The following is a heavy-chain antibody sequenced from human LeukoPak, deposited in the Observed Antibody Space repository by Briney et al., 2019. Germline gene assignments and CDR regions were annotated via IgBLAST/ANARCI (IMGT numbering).Heavy chain of an antibody. D-gene: IGHD3-3*01. J-gene: IGHJ4*02. CDR3: ARARTIFGVVPPIFDY. CDR1: GGTFSSYA. V-gene: IGHV1-69*13. CDR2: IIPIFGTT. Sequence: SVNVSCKASGGTFSSYAISWVRQAPGQGLEWMRTIIPIFGTTNYAQKFQGRVTITADESTGTAYMELSSLRSEDTALYYCARARTIFGVVPPIFDYWGQGTLVTVSS.